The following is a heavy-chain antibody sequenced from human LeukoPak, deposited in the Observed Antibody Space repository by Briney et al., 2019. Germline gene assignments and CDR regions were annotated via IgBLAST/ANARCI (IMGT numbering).Heavy chain of an antibody. CDR1: GFTFGDYA. CDR2: TKSKAYGGTI. J-gene: IGHJ1*01. Sequence: QAGGSLRLSCTASGFTFGDYAISWVRQAPGKGLEWVGFTKSKAYGGTIEYAAAVKGRFTISRDDSKSIAYLQMNSLKTEDTAMYYCTKDVLRTYSLVGYHHWGQGTLVTVSS. V-gene: IGHV3-49*04. CDR3: TKDVLRTYSLVGYHH. D-gene: IGHD1-26*01.